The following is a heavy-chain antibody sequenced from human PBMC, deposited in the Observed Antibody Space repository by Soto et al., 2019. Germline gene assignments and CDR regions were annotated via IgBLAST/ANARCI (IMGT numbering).Heavy chain of an antibody. J-gene: IGHJ3*02. CDR2: INPSGGST. V-gene: IGHV1-46*01. Sequence: ASVKGSCKASGYTFTIYYMHWVRQAPGQGLEWMGIINPSGGSTSYAQKFQGRVTMTRDTSTSTVYMELSSLRSEDTAVYYCARYYYDSSGYSDAFEIWGQGTMVSVSS. CDR3: ARYYYDSSGYSDAFEI. D-gene: IGHD3-22*01. CDR1: GYTFTIYY.